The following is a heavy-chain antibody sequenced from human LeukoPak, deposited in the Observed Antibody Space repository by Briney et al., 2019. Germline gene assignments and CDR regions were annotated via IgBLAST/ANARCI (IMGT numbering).Heavy chain of an antibody. CDR1: GFTFSSYS. V-gene: IGHV3-21*01. D-gene: IGHD2-15*01. CDR3: ARDDCSGGSCAFDY. Sequence: GGSLRLSCAASGFTFSSYSMNWVRQAPGKGLEWVSSISSSSSYIYYADSVKGRFTISRDNAKNSLYLQMNSLRAEDTAVYYCARDDCSGGSCAFDYWGQRTLVTVSS. CDR2: ISSSSSYI. J-gene: IGHJ4*02.